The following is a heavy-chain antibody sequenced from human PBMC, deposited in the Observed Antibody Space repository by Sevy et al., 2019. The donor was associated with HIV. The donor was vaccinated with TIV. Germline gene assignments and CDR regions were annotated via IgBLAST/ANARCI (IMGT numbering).Heavy chain of an antibody. J-gene: IGHJ6*02. CDR1: GYTFTSYD. CDR3: ARFLSTSYYYYYAMDV. V-gene: IGHV1-8*01. D-gene: IGHD2-2*01. Sequence: ASAKVSCRASGYTFTSYDINWVRQATGQGLEWMGWMNPNSGNTGYAQKFQGRVTMTRNTSISTAYMELSSLRSEDTAVYYCARFLSTSYYYYYAMDVWGQGTTVTVSS. CDR2: MNPNSGNT.